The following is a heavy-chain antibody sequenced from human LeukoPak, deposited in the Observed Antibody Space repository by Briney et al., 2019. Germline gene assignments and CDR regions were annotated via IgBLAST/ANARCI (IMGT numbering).Heavy chain of an antibody. CDR1: GFTFSSYA. CDR3: AKDPRVEYYFDY. D-gene: IGHD3-3*01. J-gene: IGHJ4*02. V-gene: IGHV3-23*01. CDR2: ISGRGGSP. Sequence: GGSLRRSCAPSGFTFSSYAMIWVRPAPGKGLEWVSAISGRGGSPYYADSVKGRFTISRDKSKNTLYLQMNSLRAEDTAVYYCAKDPRVEYYFDYWGQGTLVTVSS.